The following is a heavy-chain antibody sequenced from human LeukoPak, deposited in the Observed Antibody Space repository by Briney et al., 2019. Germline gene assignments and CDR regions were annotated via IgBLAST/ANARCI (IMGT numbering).Heavy chain of an antibody. V-gene: IGHV3-23*01. CDR2: LSGSGATT. CDR1: GFTFSSYA. D-gene: IGHD3-16*01. J-gene: IGHJ6*02. Sequence: GGSLRLSCAASGFTFSSYAMSWVRQAPGKGLEWVSTLSGSGATTYYADSVKGRFTIPRDNSKSTLYLQMNSLRAEDTAVYYCAKGGLGAYYNYGMDVWGQGTTVTVSS. CDR3: AKGGLGAYYNYGMDV.